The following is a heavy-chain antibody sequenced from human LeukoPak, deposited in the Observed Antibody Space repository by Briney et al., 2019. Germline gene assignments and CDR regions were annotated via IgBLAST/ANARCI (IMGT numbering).Heavy chain of an antibody. CDR3: ARDPMDDSSGYYYENVDY. CDR2: ISSSSSYI. V-gene: IGHV3-21*01. D-gene: IGHD3-22*01. J-gene: IGHJ4*02. Sequence: GGSLRLSCAASGFTFSSYSMNWVRQAPGKGLEWVSSISSSSSYIYYADSVKGRFTISRDNAKNSLYLQMNSLRAEDTAVYYCARDPMDDSSGYYYENVDYWGQGTLVTVSS. CDR1: GFTFSSYS.